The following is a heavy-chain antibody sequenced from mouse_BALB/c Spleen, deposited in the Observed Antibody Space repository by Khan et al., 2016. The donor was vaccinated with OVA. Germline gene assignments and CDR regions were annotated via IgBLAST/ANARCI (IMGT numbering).Heavy chain of an antibody. V-gene: IGHV1S135*01. CDR3: ARRGTSSWFAY. D-gene: IGHD1-1*01. CDR2: IDPFNGSI. Sequence: VQLKESGPELMKPGASVKISCKASGYSFTTYYIHWVKQSHGKSLEWIGYIDPFNGSITYNQKFKGKATLTVDKSSRTAYMHRSSLTSEDSAVYYCARRGTSSWFAYWGQGTLVTVSA. J-gene: IGHJ3*01. CDR1: GYSFTTYY.